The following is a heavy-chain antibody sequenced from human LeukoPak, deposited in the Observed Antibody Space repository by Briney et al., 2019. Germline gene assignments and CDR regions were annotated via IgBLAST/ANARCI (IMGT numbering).Heavy chain of an antibody. D-gene: IGHD2-15*01. Sequence: GASVKDSCKASGYTLTSYVMHWVRQAPGQRLEWMGWINAGNGNTKYSQKFQGRVTITRDTYPSTAYMELSSLRSEDTALYYCASGYCSGGSCYDYYYGMDVWGKGTTVTVSS. V-gene: IGHV1-3*01. CDR3: ASGYCSGGSCYDYYYGMDV. CDR1: GYTLTSYV. J-gene: IGHJ6*04. CDR2: INAGNGNT.